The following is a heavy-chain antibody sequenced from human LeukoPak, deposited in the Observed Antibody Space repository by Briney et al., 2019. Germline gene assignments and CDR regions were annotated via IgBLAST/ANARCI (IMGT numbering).Heavy chain of an antibody. V-gene: IGHV3-21*01. J-gene: IGHJ4*02. D-gene: IGHD6-13*01. CDR1: GFTFSSYS. CDR2: ISSSSSYI. CDR3: ARSPGIAAAGRDY. Sequence: GGSLRLSCAASGFTFSSYSMNWVRQAPGKGLEWVSSISSSSSYIYYADSVKGRFTISRDNAKNSLYLQMNSLRAEDTAVYYCARSPGIAAAGRDYWGQGTLVTVSS.